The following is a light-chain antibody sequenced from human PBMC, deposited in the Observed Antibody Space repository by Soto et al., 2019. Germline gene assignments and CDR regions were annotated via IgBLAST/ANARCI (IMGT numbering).Light chain of an antibody. V-gene: IGKV3-15*01. Sequence: EIVLTQSPATLSLSPGEGATLSCRASQSVSKYLVWYQQKPGQAPRLLIYGASTRATGIPARFSGSGSGRELTLKIRRMQSEDFDVYYCQQYINWHPWKFGKRTKVDI. CDR1: QSVSKY. CDR3: QQYINWHPWK. CDR2: GAS. J-gene: IGKJ1*01.